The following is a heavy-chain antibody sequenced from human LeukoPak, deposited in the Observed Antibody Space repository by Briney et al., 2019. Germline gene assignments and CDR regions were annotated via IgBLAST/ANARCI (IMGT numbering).Heavy chain of an antibody. Sequence: QPGGSLRLSCAASEFTFSDYVMSWVRQAPGKGLERVSSISGSGDSTYYADSVKGRFTISRDNSKNTLFLQMSSLRAEDTAVYYCAKNRRIDKWGQGTLVTVSS. CDR1: EFTFSDYV. V-gene: IGHV3-23*01. CDR3: AKNRRIDK. CDR2: ISGSGDST. J-gene: IGHJ4*02.